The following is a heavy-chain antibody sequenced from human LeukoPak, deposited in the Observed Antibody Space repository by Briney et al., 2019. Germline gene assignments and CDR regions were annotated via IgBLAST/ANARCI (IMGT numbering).Heavy chain of an antibody. CDR2: IYSGGST. V-gene: IGHV3-53*01. CDR3: ASQLDPYYYYYGMDV. CDR1: GFTVSNNY. J-gene: IGHJ6*02. Sequence: PGGSLRLSCAASGFTVSNNYMSWVRQAPGKGLEWVSVIYSGGSTYYADSVKGRFTISRDNFKNTRYLQMDSLRAEDTAVYYCASQLDPYYYYYGMDVWGQGTTVTVSS. D-gene: IGHD1-1*01.